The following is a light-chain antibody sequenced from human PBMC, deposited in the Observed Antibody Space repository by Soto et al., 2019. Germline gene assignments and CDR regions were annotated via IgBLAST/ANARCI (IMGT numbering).Light chain of an antibody. J-gene: IGLJ2*01. Sequence: QSVLTQSPSASASLGASVKLTCTLSSGHSSYAIAWHQQQPEKGPRYLMKLDSDGSHTKGDAIPDRFSGSSSGAERYLTISSLQSEEEADYYCQTLGTGIHVVFGGGTKLTVL. CDR1: SGHSSYA. CDR2: LDSDGSH. CDR3: QTLGTGIHVV. V-gene: IGLV4-69*01.